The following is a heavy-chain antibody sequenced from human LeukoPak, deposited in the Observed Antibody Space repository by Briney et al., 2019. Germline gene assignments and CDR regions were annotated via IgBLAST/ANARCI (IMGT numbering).Heavy chain of an antibody. D-gene: IGHD5-24*01. J-gene: IGHJ4*02. Sequence: SETLSLTCTVSGGSISSGSYYWGWIRQPPRKGLEWIGSISYSGNTYYNPSLKSRVTISVDTSKNHFSLNLISVTAADTAVYYCARLPWYGYIVTQYYFDYWGQGTLVTVSS. CDR1: GGSISSGSYY. CDR2: ISYSGNT. V-gene: IGHV4-39*07. CDR3: ARLPWYGYIVTQYYFDY.